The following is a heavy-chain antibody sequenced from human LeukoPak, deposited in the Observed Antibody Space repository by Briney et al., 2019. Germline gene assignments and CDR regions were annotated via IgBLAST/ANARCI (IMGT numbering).Heavy chain of an antibody. CDR2: IYYSGST. J-gene: IGHJ6*03. V-gene: IGHV4-59*01. Sequence: SETLSLTCTVSGGSISSYYWSWIRQPPGKGLEWIGYIYYSGSTNYNPSLKSRVTISVDTSKNQFSLKLSSVTAADTAVYYCASTMIVVAGGYYMDVWGKGTTVTVPS. CDR3: ASTMIVVAGGYYMDV. CDR1: GGSISSYY. D-gene: IGHD3-22*01.